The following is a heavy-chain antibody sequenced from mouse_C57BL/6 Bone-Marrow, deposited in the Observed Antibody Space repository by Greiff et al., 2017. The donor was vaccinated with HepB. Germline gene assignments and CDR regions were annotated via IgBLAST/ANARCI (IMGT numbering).Heavy chain of an antibody. Sequence: VQLQQSGAELVRPGASVKLSCKASGYTFTDYYINWVKQRPGQGLEWIARIYPGSGNTYYNEKFKGKATLTAEKSSSTAYMQLSSLTSEDSAVYFCARSYYGRGFAYWGQGTLVTVSA. CDR1: GYTFTDYY. CDR2: IYPGSGNT. V-gene: IGHV1-76*01. D-gene: IGHD2-1*01. J-gene: IGHJ3*01. CDR3: ARSYYGRGFAY.